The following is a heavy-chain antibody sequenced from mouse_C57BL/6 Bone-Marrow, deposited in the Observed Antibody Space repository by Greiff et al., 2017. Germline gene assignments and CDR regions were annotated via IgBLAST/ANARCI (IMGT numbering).Heavy chain of an antibody. Sequence: QVQLQQPGAELVRPGSSVKLSCKASGYTFTSYWMHWVKQRPIQGLEWIGNIDPSDSETHYNQKFKDKATLTVDKSSSTAYMQLSSLTSEDSAVYYCARSMITTGGFNYYAMDYWGQGTSVTVSS. D-gene: IGHD2-4*01. CDR3: ARSMITTGGFNYYAMDY. V-gene: IGHV1-52*01. CDR2: IDPSDSET. J-gene: IGHJ4*01. CDR1: GYTFTSYW.